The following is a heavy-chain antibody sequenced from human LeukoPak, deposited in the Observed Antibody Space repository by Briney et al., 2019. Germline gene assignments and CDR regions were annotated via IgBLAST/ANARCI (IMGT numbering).Heavy chain of an antibody. J-gene: IGHJ4*02. CDR2: IYPGDSDT. CDR1: GYSFTSYW. D-gene: IGHD5-24*01. Sequence: GESLKISCKGSGYSFTSYWIGWVRQMPGKGLEWMGIIYPGDSDTRYSPSFQGQVTISADKSISTAYLQWSSLKASDTAMYYCARQLGIHSKRDGYNNYYFDYCGQGTLVTVSS. CDR3: ARQLGIHSKRDGYNNYYFDY. V-gene: IGHV5-51*01.